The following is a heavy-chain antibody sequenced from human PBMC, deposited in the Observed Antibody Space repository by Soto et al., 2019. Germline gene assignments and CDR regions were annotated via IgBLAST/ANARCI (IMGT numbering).Heavy chain of an antibody. J-gene: IGHJ4*02. CDR1: GFTFSSCA. CDR3: ATDKRDLRFLEWSYYFDY. D-gene: IGHD3-3*01. Sequence: QVQLVESGGGVVQPGRSLRLSCAASGFTFSSCAMHWVRHAPGKGLEWVALISYDGSNKYYADSVKGRFTISRDNSKNTLYLQMNSLRAEDTAVYYCATDKRDLRFLEWSYYFDYWGQGTLVTVSS. CDR2: ISYDGSNK. V-gene: IGHV3-30-3*01.